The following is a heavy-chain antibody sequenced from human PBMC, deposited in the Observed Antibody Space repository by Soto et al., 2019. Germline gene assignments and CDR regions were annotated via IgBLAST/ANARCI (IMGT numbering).Heavy chain of an antibody. CDR2: INESGSI. V-gene: IGHV4-4*02. CDR3: AVGWYSSGWEDY. J-gene: IGHJ4*02. D-gene: IGHD6-19*01. Sequence: QVQVQESGPGLVKPSETLSLTCAVSGASITSSNWWSWVRQPPGKGLEWIGEINESGSINYNPSLRGRVTMSVDKSKNQSSLKVNFVTAADTAVYFCAVGWYSSGWEDYWGQGTLVTVSS. CDR1: GASITSSNW.